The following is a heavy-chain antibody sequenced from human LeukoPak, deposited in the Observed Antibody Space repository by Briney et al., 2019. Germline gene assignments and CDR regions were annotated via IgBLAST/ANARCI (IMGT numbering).Heavy chain of an antibody. Sequence: ASVKVSCKVSGYTLTELSMHWVRQAPGKGLEWMGIINPSGGSASYAQKFQGRVTMTRDTSTSTVYMELSSLRSEDTAVYYCARDSYYYDSSGYTTGGSYYFDYWGQGTLVTVSS. CDR2: INPSGGSA. CDR1: GYTLTELS. D-gene: IGHD3-22*01. J-gene: IGHJ4*02. V-gene: IGHV1-46*01. CDR3: ARDSYYYDSSGYTTGGSYYFDY.